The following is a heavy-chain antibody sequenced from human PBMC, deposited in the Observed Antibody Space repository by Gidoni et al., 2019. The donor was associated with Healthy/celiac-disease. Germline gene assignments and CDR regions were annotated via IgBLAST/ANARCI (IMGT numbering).Heavy chain of an antibody. J-gene: IGHJ5*02. V-gene: IGHV3-48*01. CDR1: GFTFRSYS. CDR2: ISSSSSTI. CDR3: ARDLEMATINWFDP. Sequence: EVQLVESGGGLVQPGGSLRLSCAASGFTFRSYSMNWVRQAPGKGLEWVSYISSSSSTIYYADSVKGRFTISRDNAKNSLYLQMNSLRAEDTAVYYCARDLEMATINWFDPWGQGTLVTVSS. D-gene: IGHD5-12*01.